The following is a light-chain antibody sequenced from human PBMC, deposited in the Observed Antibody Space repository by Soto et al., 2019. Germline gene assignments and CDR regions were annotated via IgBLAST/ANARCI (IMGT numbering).Light chain of an antibody. Sequence: DIQMTQSPSTLSASVGYRVTITCRASQSSSSWLAWYQQKPGKAPKLLIYKASSLESGVPSRFSGSGSGTEFTLTISSLQPDDFATYYCQQYNSVSLLTFGGGTKVEIK. J-gene: IGKJ4*01. CDR3: QQYNSVSLLT. V-gene: IGKV1-5*03. CDR1: QSSSSW. CDR2: KAS.